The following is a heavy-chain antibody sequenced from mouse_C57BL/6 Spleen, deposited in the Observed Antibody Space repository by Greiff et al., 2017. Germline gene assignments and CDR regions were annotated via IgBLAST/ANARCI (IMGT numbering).Heavy chain of an antibody. Sequence: QVQLQQPGTELVKPGASVKLSCKASGYTFTSYWMHWVKQRPGQGLEWIGNINPSNGGTNYNEKLKSKATLTVDKSSSTAYMQLSSLTSEDSAVYYCAREDYDEAWFAYWGQGTLVTVSA. CDR2: INPSNGGT. CDR3: AREDYDEAWFAY. V-gene: IGHV1-53*01. J-gene: IGHJ3*01. CDR1: GYTFTSYW. D-gene: IGHD2-4*01.